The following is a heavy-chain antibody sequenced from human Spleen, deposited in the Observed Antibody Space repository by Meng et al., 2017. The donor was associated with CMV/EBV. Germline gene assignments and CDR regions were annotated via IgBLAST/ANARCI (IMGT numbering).Heavy chain of an antibody. CDR2: TRYDGSNR. Sequence: FTFSCYGMHWVRQAPGEGLEWVALTRYDGSNRYYADSVRGRFTISRDNSKNTLYLQMNNLRPEDTAVYYCAKSPSRSSWYVAEYFQVWGQGTLVTVSS. CDR3: AKSPSRSSWYVAEYFQV. J-gene: IGHJ1*01. D-gene: IGHD6-13*01. V-gene: IGHV3-30*02. CDR1: FTFSCYG.